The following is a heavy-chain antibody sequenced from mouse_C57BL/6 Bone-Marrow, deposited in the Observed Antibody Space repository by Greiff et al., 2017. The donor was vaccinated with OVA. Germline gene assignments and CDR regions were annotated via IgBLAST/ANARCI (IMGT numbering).Heavy chain of an antibody. CDR3: GITTLVAPYFDV. CDR1: GYTFTDYN. Sequence: VQLKESGPELVKPGASVKIPCKASGYTFTDYNMDWVKQSHGTSLEWIGDINPKNGGTIYNQKFKGKATLTVDKSSSTAYMSLRSLTSEDTAVYSCGITTLVAPYFDVWGTGTTGTVSS. CDR2: INPKNGGT. J-gene: IGHJ1*03. V-gene: IGHV1-18*01. D-gene: IGHD1-1*01.